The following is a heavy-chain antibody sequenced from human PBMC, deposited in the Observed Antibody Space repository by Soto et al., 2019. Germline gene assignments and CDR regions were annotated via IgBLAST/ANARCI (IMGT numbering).Heavy chain of an antibody. CDR1: GFTFSSYG. J-gene: IGHJ6*02. V-gene: IGHV3-30*18. CDR3: PQDLNAAPGKHEAYYYYAMDV. CDR2: ISYDGSNK. Sequence: PGVSLRLSCSASGFTFSSYGMHWVRQAPGKGLEWVAVISYDGSNKYYADSVKGRFTISRDNSKNTLYLQMNSLRAEDTAVYYCPQDLNAAPGKHEAYYYYAMDVWGQGTTVIVS. D-gene: IGHD6-13*01.